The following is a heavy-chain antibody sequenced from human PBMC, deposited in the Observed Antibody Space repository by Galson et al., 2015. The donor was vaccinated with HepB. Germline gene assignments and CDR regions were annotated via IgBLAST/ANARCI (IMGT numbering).Heavy chain of an antibody. V-gene: IGHV3-30*18. CDR1: GFTFSSYG. CDR2: ISYDGSNK. J-gene: IGHJ6*02. Sequence: TLRLSCAASGFTFSSYGMHWVRQAPGKGLEWVAVISYDGSNKYYADSVKGRFTISRDNSKNTLYLQMNSLRAEDTAVYYCAKDNNYYGSTNYGMDVWGQGTTVTVSS. CDR3: AKDNNYYGSTNYGMDV. D-gene: IGHD3-10*01.